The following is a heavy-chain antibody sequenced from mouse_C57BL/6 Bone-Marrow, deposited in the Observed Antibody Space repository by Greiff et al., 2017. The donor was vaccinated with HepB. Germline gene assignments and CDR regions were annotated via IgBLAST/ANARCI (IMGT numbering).Heavy chain of an antibody. CDR1: GYTFTSYW. Sequence: QVQLQQPGAELVKPGASVKLSCKASGYTFTSYWMQWVKQRPGQGLEWIGEIDPSDSYTNYNQKFKGKATLTVDTSSSTAYMQLSSLTSEDSAVYYCARDSTTVVTPCWYFDVWGTGTTVTVSS. V-gene: IGHV1-50*01. CDR2: IDPSDSYT. D-gene: IGHD1-1*01. CDR3: ARDSTTVVTPCWYFDV. J-gene: IGHJ1*03.